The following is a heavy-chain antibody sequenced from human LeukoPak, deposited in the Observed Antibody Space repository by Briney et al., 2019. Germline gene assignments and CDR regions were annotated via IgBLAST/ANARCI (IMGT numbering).Heavy chain of an antibody. CDR1: GGSISSSSYY. D-gene: IGHD2-21*02. Sequence: SETLSLTCTVSGGSISSSSYYWGWIRQPPGKGLEWIGTIYYRGSTYYNPSLKSRVTISVDTSKKQFSLKLSSVTAADTAVNYCARHEAAYCGGDCYLRAFDIWGQGTMVTVSS. J-gene: IGHJ3*02. CDR3: ARHEAAYCGGDCYLRAFDI. CDR2: IYYRGST. V-gene: IGHV4-39*01.